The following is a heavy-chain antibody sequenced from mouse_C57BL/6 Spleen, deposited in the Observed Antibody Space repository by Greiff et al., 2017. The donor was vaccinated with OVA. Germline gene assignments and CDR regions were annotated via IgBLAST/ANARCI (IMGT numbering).Heavy chain of an antibody. CDR2: ISYDGSN. D-gene: IGHD2-4*01. Sequence: EVQLVESGPGLVKPSQSLSLTCSVTGYSITSGYYWNWIRQFPGNKLEWMGYISYDGSNNYNPSLKNRISITRDTSKNQFFLKLNSVTTEDTATYYCARAIYYDYADAMDYWGQGTSVTVSS. CDR3: ARAIYYDYADAMDY. CDR1: GYSITSGYY. J-gene: IGHJ4*01. V-gene: IGHV3-6*01.